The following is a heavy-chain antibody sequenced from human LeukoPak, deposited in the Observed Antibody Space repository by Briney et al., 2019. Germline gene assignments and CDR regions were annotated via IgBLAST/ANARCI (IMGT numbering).Heavy chain of an antibody. V-gene: IGHV4-59*01. CDR1: GGSINGYY. CDR2: IYYTGST. Sequence: SETLSLTCTVSGGSINGYYWSWIWQSPGKGLESLGYIYYTGSTNYNPSLKSRVTMSVDTSRNQFFLRLSSVTAADTAVYFCARGSYSYGNAFDYWGQGTLVTVSS. J-gene: IGHJ4*02. D-gene: IGHD5-18*01. CDR3: ARGSYSYGNAFDY.